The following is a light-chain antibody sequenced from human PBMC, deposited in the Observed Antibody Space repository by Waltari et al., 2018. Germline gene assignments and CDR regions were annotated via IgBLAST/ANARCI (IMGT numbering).Light chain of an antibody. CDR2: RAS. Sequence: DIQMTQSPSSLSASVGDTVTITCQASQVIGDNLNWYQQKAGKVPKLLIYRASTLQSGIPSRFSGSGSGTDFTLTIRSLLSEDFATYFRQQGYSFPFTFGPGTKLETK. J-gene: IGKJ3*01. CDR3: QQGYSFPFT. CDR1: QVIGDN. V-gene: IGKV1-39*01.